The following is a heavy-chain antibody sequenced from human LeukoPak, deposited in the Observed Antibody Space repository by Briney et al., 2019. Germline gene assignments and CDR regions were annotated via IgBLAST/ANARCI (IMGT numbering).Heavy chain of an antibody. CDR2: ISGSGGST. J-gene: IGHJ4*02. Sequence: GGSLRLSCAASGFTFSSYAMSWVRQAPGKGLEWVSAISGSGGSTYYVDSVKGRFTISRDNSKNTLYLQMSSLRAEDTAVYYCAKDRYSSSWYGTNDYWGQGTLVTVSS. D-gene: IGHD6-13*01. CDR1: GFTFSSYA. V-gene: IGHV3-23*01. CDR3: AKDRYSSSWYGTNDY.